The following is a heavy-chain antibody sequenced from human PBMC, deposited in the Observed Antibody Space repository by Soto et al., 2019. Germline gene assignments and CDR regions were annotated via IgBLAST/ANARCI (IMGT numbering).Heavy chain of an antibody. CDR3: ARDPREWEQRLFDF. V-gene: IGHV3-48*02. D-gene: IGHD1-26*01. CDR1: GFTFSSYS. J-gene: IGHJ4*02. CDR2: ISSHSSTM. Sequence: EVLLVESGGDLVQPGGSLRLSCAASGFTFSSYSMNWVRQAPGKGLEWVAYISSHSSTMYYADSVKGRFTISRDNAKSSLYLQMKSLRDEDTAVYFCARDPREWEQRLFDFWGQGTLVTVSS.